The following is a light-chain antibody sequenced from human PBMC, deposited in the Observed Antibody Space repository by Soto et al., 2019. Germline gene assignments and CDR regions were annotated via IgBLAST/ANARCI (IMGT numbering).Light chain of an antibody. Sequence: EIVLTQYPATLSLSPGERATLSCRASQSVSSYLAWYQQKPGQAPRLLTYDASNRATGIPARFSGSGSGTDFTLTISSLEPEDFAVYYCQQRSNWPPRFTFGPGTKVDIK. J-gene: IGKJ3*01. CDR1: QSVSSY. CDR2: DAS. V-gene: IGKV3-11*01. CDR3: QQRSNWPPRFT.